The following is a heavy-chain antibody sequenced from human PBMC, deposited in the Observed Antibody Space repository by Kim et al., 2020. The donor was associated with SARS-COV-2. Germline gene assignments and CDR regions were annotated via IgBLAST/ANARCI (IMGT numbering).Heavy chain of an antibody. Sequence: GLVWVSRSNSGGSSRSYADSVKGRFSISRDNAKNTLYLQMDSLRADDTAVYYCARRTATAGGYWYFDLWGRGTLVTVSS. D-gene: IGHD6-13*01. V-gene: IGHV3-74*01. CDR3: ARRTATAGGYWYFDL. J-gene: IGHJ2*01. CDR2: SNSGGSSR.